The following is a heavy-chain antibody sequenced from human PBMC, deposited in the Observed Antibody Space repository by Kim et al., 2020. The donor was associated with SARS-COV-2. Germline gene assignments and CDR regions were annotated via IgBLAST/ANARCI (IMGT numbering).Heavy chain of an antibody. V-gene: IGHV3-33*01. CDR1: AFTYSTSFTSFA. Sequence: GGSLRLSCEASAFTYSTSFTSFAMHWVRQAPGKGLEWVAVIWYDGSHESYADSVKGRFTISRDNSKHTLYLQMNSLRADDTAVYFCARGAYASRGVYYGLDVWGQGTTVTVS. J-gene: IGHJ6*02. D-gene: IGHD3-10*01. CDR2: IWYDGSHE. CDR3: ARGAYASRGVYYGLDV.